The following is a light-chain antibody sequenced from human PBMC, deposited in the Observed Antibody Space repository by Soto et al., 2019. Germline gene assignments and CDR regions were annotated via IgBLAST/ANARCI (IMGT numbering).Light chain of an antibody. CDR3: QQYNNWPPWT. V-gene: IGKV3-15*01. Sequence: EIVMTQSTATLSVSPGERATLSCRASQSVSSNLAWYQQKPCQAPRLLIYGASTRATGIPARFSGSGSGTEFTLTFSSLQSEDFAVYYCQQYNNWPPWTFGQGTKVEIK. CDR1: QSVSSN. CDR2: GAS. J-gene: IGKJ1*01.